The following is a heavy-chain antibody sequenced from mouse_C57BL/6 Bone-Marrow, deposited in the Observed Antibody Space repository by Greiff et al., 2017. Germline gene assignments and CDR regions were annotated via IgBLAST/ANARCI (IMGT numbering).Heavy chain of an antibody. CDR1: GFTFSSYA. CDR3: TRDRARRDSSGYFDY. V-gene: IGHV5-9-1*02. Sequence: EVHLVESGEGLVKPGGSLKLSCAASGFTFSSYAMSWVRQTPEKRLEWVAYISSGGDYIYYADTVKGRFTISRDNARNTLYLQMSSLKSEDTAMYYCTRDRARRDSSGYFDYWGQGTTLTVSS. D-gene: IGHD3-2*02. CDR2: ISSGGDYI. J-gene: IGHJ2*01.